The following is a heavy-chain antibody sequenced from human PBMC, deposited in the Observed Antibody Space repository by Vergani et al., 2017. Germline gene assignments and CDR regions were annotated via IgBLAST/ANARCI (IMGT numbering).Heavy chain of an antibody. CDR1: GGSISSGGYY. V-gene: IGHV4-30-2*01. D-gene: IGHD5-24*01. Sequence: QLQLQESGSGLVKPSQTLSLTCAVSGGSISSGGYYWSWIRQPPGKGLEWIGEINHSGSTNYNPSLKSRVTISVDTSKNQFSLKLSSVTAADTAVYYCAREGRWLQPYYYYYYMDVWGKGTTVTVSS. J-gene: IGHJ6*03. CDR3: AREGRWLQPYYYYYYMDV. CDR2: INHSGST.